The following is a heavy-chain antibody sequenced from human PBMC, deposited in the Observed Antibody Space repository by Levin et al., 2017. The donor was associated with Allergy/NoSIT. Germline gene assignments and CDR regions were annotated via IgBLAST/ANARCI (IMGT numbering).Heavy chain of an antibody. V-gene: IGHV3-48*03. CDR1: GFTFSSYE. D-gene: IGHD3-16*01. Sequence: GGSLRLSCAASGFTFSSYEMNWVRQAPGKGLEWVSYISSSGSTIYYADSVKGRFTISRDNAKNSLYLQMNSLRAEDTAVYYCASVHTYYDYIWGSSGYFDYWGQGTLVTVSS. CDR2: ISSSGSTI. J-gene: IGHJ4*02. CDR3: ASVHTYYDYIWGSSGYFDY.